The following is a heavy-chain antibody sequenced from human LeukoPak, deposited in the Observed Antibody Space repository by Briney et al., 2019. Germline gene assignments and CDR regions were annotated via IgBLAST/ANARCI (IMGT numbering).Heavy chain of an antibody. V-gene: IGHV4-59*08. CDR2: IYYSGST. J-gene: IGHJ5*02. D-gene: IGHD6-13*01. CDR1: GGSISSYY. Sequence: SETLSLTCTVSGGSISSYYWSWIRQPPRKGLEWVGYIYYSGSTNYNPSLNSRVTISVDTSKNQFSLKLSSVTAADTAVYYCARRIDSSSFNWFDPWGQGTLVTVSS. CDR3: ARRIDSSSFNWFDP.